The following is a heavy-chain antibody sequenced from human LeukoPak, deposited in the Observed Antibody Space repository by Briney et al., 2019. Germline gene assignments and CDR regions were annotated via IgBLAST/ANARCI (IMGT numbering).Heavy chain of an antibody. V-gene: IGHV1-2*02. D-gene: IGHD3-10*01. CDR3: ASYYYGSGSYPAFDI. Sequence: ASVKVSCKASGYTFTGYYMHWVRQAPGQGLEWMGWINPNSGGTNYAQKFQGRVTMTRDTSISTAYMELSRLRSDDTAVYYCASYYYGSGSYPAFDIWGQGTMVTVSS. CDR1: GYTFTGYY. CDR2: INPNSGGT. J-gene: IGHJ3*02.